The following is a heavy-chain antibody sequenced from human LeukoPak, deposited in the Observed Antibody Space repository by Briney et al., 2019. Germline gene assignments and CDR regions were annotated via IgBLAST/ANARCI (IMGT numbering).Heavy chain of an antibody. D-gene: IGHD3-3*01. J-gene: IGHJ5*02. CDR1: GYTFTSYD. CDR2: MNPNSGNT. CDR3: ARGDGYHDFWSGYYGPGWFDP. Sequence: ASVKVSCKASGYTFTSYDINWVRQATGQGLEWMGWMNPNSGNTGYAQKFQGRVTMTRNTSISTAYMELSSLRSEDTAVYYCARGDGYHDFWSGYYGPGWFDPWGQGTLVTVSS. V-gene: IGHV1-8*01.